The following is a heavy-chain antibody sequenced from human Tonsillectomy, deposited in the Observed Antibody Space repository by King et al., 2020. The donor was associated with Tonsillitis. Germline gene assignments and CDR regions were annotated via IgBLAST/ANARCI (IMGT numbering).Heavy chain of an antibody. Sequence: VQLVESGGGLVQPGRSLRLSCTASGFTFGDYAMSWVRQAPGKGLEWVGFIRSKAYGGTTEYAASVKGRFTISRDDSKSIAYLQMNSLKTEDTAVYYCARDRMAKTALYYMDVWGKGTTVTVSS. CDR3: ARDRMAKTALYYMDV. D-gene: IGHD5-24*01. CDR1: GFTFGDYA. V-gene: IGHV3-49*04. J-gene: IGHJ6*03. CDR2: IRSKAYGGTT.